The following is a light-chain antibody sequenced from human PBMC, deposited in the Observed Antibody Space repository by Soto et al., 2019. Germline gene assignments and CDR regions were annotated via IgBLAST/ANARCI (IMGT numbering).Light chain of an antibody. CDR1: QSVSNW. CDR2: DAS. Sequence: DIQMTQSPSTLSASVGDRVTITCRTSQSVSNWLAWYQQKPGKAPKLLIHDASSLESGVPSRFNGSGSGTEFTLTISSLQPDDFATYYCQQYKNYSPWTFGPGTKVDIK. CDR3: QQYKNYSPWT. J-gene: IGKJ1*01. V-gene: IGKV1-5*01.